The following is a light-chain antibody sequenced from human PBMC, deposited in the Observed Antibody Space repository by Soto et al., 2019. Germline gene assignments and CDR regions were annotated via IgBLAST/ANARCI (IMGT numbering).Light chain of an antibody. Sequence: DIPMTQSPSTLSASVGDRITITCRASQSVSRRLAWFQQKPGKAPKLLIYDASSLESGVPSRFSGRGSGTELTLTISNLQPDDCASYYCHTYNSYSLHTFGQGTKLEIK. CDR2: DAS. J-gene: IGKJ2*01. V-gene: IGKV1-5*01. CDR3: HTYNSYSLHT. CDR1: QSVSRR.